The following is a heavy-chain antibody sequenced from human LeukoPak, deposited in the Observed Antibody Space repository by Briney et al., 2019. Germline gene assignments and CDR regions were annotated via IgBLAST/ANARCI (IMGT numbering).Heavy chain of an antibody. D-gene: IGHD3-3*01. Sequence: GGSLRLSCAASGFTFSSYAMHWVRQAPGKGLEWVAVISYDGSNKYYADSVKGRFTISRDNSKNTLYLQMNSLRAEDTAVYYCARDGLRFLEWSEPYYFDYRGQGTLVTVSS. V-gene: IGHV3-30-3*01. J-gene: IGHJ4*02. CDR1: GFTFSSYA. CDR2: ISYDGSNK. CDR3: ARDGLRFLEWSEPYYFDY.